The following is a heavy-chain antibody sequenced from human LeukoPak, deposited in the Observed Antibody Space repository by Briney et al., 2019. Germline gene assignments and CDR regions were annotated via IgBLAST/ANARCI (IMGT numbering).Heavy chain of an antibody. V-gene: IGHV4-39*01. Sequence: PSETLSLTCTVSGGSTSSSSYYWGWIRQPPGKGLEWIGIIYYSGSTYYNPSLKSRVTISVDTSKNQFSLKLSSVTAADTAVYYCARGGTAMAPIGYWGQGTLVTVSS. D-gene: IGHD5-18*01. CDR1: GGSTSSSSYY. J-gene: IGHJ4*02. CDR2: IYYSGST. CDR3: ARGGTAMAPIGY.